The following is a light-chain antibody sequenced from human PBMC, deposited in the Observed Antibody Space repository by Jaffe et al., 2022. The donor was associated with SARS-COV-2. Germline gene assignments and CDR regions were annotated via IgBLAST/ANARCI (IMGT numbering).Light chain of an antibody. Sequence: DIVMTQSPDSLAVSLGERASINCKSSRSVLFFSDSKNYLAWYQQKPGQPPRLLIYWASTRESGVPARFSGSGSGTDFTLTISSLQAEDVAVYFCQQYYSTPLTFGGGTKVEIK. CDR1: RSVLFFSDSKNY. CDR3: QQYYSTPLT. V-gene: IGKV4-1*01. CDR2: WAS. J-gene: IGKJ4*01.